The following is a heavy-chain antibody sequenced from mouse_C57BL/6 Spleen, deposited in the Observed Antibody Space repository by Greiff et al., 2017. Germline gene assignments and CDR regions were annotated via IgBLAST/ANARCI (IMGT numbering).Heavy chain of an antibody. CDR1: GYTFTDYY. D-gene: IGHD2-4*01. CDR3: ARRDDYAWFAY. J-gene: IGHJ3*01. V-gene: IGHV1-26*01. CDR2: INPNNGGT. Sequence: VQLQQSGPELVKPGASVKISCKASGYTFTDYYMNWVKQSHGKSLEWIGDINPNNGGTSYNQKFKGKATLTVDKSSSTAYMELRSLTSEDSAVYYCARRDDYAWFAYWGQGTLVTVSA.